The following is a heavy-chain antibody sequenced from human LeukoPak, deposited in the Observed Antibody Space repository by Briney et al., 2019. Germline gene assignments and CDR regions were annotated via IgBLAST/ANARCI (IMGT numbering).Heavy chain of an antibody. CDR2: ISSSSGTI. J-gene: IGHJ4*02. V-gene: IGHV3-48*01. CDR3: ARGSTYYDSSGQVPFDY. D-gene: IGHD3-22*01. Sequence: GGSLRLSCAASGFTFSTYSMNWVRQAPGKGLEWVSYISSSSGTIYYADSVKGRFTISRDNAKNSLYLQMNSLRAEDTAVYYCARGSTYYDSSGQVPFDYWGQGTLVTVSS. CDR1: GFTFSTYS.